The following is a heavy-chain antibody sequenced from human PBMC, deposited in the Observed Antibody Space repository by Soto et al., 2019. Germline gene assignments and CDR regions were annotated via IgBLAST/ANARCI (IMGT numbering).Heavy chain of an antibody. J-gene: IGHJ4*02. CDR3: ARHWGRTRSDTHIVVVTAIPYFDY. CDR1: GGSISSSSYY. V-gene: IGHV4-39*01. Sequence: PSETLSLTCTVSGGSISSSSYYWGWIRQPPGKGLEWIGSIYYSGSTYYNPSLKSRVTISVDTSKNQFSLKLSSVTAADTAVYYCARHWGRTRSDTHIVVVTAIPYFDYWGQGTLVTVSS. CDR2: IYYSGST. D-gene: IGHD2-21*02.